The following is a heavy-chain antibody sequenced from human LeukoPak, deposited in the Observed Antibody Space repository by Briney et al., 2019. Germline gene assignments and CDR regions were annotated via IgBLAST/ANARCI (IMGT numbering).Heavy chain of an antibody. CDR1: GYTFTSYD. J-gene: IGHJ4*02. V-gene: IGHV1-8*03. D-gene: IGHD3-22*01. CDR3: ARSSGYYFPFDY. CDR2: MNPNSGNT. Sequence: ASVKVSCEASGYTFTSYDINWVRQAPGQGLEWMGWMNPNSGNTGYAQKFQGRVTITRNTSISTAYMELSSLRSEDTAVYYCARSSGYYFPFDYWGQGTLVTVSS.